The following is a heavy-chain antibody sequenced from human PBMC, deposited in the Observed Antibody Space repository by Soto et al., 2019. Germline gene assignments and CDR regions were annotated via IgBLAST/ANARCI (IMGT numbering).Heavy chain of an antibody. Sequence: EVQLVESGGGLVQPGGSRRVSCAASGFSFSNYAMNWVRQAPGKGLEWVSYISIGSGSIFYADSVKSRLTISRDDAKNSLYLQMNTLRDEDTAVYYCVRDDRWAFDFWGQGTMVTVSS. J-gene: IGHJ3*01. CDR3: VRDDRWAFDF. D-gene: IGHD3-22*01. CDR2: ISIGSGSI. V-gene: IGHV3-48*02. CDR1: GFSFSNYA.